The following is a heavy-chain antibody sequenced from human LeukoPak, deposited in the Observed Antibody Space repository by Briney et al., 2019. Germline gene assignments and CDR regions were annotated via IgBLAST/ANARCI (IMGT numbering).Heavy chain of an antibody. J-gene: IGHJ4*02. Sequence: SETLSLTCTVSGGSISSYYWSWIRQPPGKGLEWIGYIYYSGSTNYNPSLKSRVTISVDTSKNQFSLQLNSVTPQDTAVYYCAREDRLAFNYWGQGTLVTVSS. D-gene: IGHD6-25*01. CDR2: IYYSGST. V-gene: IGHV4-59*12. CDR1: GGSISSYY. CDR3: AREDRLAFNY.